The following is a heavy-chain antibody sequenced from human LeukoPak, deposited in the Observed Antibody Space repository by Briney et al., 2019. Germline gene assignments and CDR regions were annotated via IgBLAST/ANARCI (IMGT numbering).Heavy chain of an antibody. V-gene: IGHV4-39*01. Sequence: SETLSLTCTVSGGSISSSSYYWGWIRQPPGKGLEWIGSIYCSGSTYYNPSLKSRVTISVDTSKNQFSLKLSSVTAADTAVYYCARGGRYFDYWGQGTLVTVSS. J-gene: IGHJ4*02. CDR3: ARGGRYFDY. CDR1: GGSISSSSYY. CDR2: IYCSGST. D-gene: IGHD3-9*01.